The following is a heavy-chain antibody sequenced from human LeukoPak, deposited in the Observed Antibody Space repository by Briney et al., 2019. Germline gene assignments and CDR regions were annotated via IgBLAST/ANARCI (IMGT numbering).Heavy chain of an antibody. CDR1: GDSLSSNSAA. J-gene: IGHJ4*02. D-gene: IGHD5-12*01. CDR3: ARAYTFSGYDPFDY. Sequence: SQTLSLTCALSGDSLSSNSAAWDSARQSPSRGLGWQGWAYYRVKWYNDYAVSVKSSITINTDTYKNQFSLQLNSVTPEDTAVYYCARAYTFSGYDPFDYWGQGTLVTVSS. V-gene: IGHV6-1*01. CDR2: AYYRVKWYN.